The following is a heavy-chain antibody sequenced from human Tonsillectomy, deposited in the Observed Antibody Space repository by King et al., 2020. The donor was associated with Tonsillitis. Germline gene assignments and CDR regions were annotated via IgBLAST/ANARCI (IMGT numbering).Heavy chain of an antibody. V-gene: IGHV3-11*01. J-gene: IGHJ4*02. CDR2: ISGSGSSV. CDR1: GFVFGDYH. D-gene: IGHD3-22*01. CDR3: ARRRYYYDSDFDY. Sequence: VQLVESWGGLVKPGGSLRLSCAASGFVFGDYHMNWIRQAPGEGLEWVSHISGSGSSVYYADSVRGRFTISRDNAKKSLYLQMNSLRAEDTAVYYCARRRYYYDSDFDYWGQGTLVTVSS.